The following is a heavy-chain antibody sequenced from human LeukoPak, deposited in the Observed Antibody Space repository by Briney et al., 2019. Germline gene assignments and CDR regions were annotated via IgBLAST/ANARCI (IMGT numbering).Heavy chain of an antibody. D-gene: IGHD1-26*01. CDR3: AREEGIVGSYFDY. CDR1: GFTFSSYS. V-gene: IGHV3-48*04. CDR2: ISSSGSTI. Sequence: PGGSLRLSCAASGFTFSSYSMNWVRQAPGKGLEWVSYISSSGSTIYYADSVKGRFTISRDNAKNSLYLQMNSLRAEDTAVYYCAREEGIVGSYFDYWGQGTLVTVSS. J-gene: IGHJ4*02.